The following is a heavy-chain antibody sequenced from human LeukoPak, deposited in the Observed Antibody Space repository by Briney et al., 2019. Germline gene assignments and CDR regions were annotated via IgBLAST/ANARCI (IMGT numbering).Heavy chain of an antibody. V-gene: IGHV3-30*18. CDR1: AFTFSTFG. CDR2: ISYDGNNQ. Sequence: PGRSLRLSCAASAFTFSTFGMHWVRQAPGTGLEWVAVISYDGNNQYYSDSVKGRFTISRDNSKNTLYLQMNSLRPEDTALYYCAKEHMLRGVIYWFDPWGQGTLVTVSS. D-gene: IGHD3-10*01. J-gene: IGHJ5*02. CDR3: AKEHMLRGVIYWFDP.